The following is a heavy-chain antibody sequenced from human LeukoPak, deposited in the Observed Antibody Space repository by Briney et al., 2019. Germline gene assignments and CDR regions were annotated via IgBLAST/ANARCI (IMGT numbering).Heavy chain of an antibody. D-gene: IGHD6-13*01. V-gene: IGHV3-30-3*01. J-gene: IGHJ4*02. CDR2: ISYDGSNK. CDR3: AKDIAASGLPRIFDF. Sequence: GGSLRLSCAASGFTFSSNAMHWVRQAPGKGLEWVAVISYDGSNKYYADSVKGRFTISRDNSKNTMYLQMNSLSGEDTAIYYCAKDIAASGLPRIFDFWGQGTLVTVSS. CDR1: GFTFSSNA.